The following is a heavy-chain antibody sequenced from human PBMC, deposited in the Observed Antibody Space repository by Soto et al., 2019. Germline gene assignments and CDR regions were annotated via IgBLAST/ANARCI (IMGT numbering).Heavy chain of an antibody. Sequence: SETLSLTCAVYGGSFSGYYWSWIRQPPGKGLEWIGEINHSGYTNYNPSHKSRVTISVDTSKSQFSLKLSSVTAADTAVYYCARTSRFDSWGQGTLVTVSS. CDR3: ARTSRFDS. J-gene: IGHJ4*02. CDR2: INHSGYT. D-gene: IGHD6-6*01. CDR1: GGSFSGYY. V-gene: IGHV4-34*01.